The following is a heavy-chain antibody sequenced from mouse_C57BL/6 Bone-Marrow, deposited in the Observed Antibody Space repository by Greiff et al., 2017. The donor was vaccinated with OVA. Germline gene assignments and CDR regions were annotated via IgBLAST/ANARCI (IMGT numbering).Heavy chain of an antibody. D-gene: IGHD1-1*01. Sequence: EVQLVESGGGLVKPGGSLKLSCAASGFTFSSYAMSWVRQTPEKRLEWVATISDGGSYTYYPDNVKGRFTISRDNAKNNLYLQMSHLKSEDTAMYYCARGVVPDYWGQGTTLTVSS. CDR2: ISDGGSYT. J-gene: IGHJ2*01. CDR3: ARGVVPDY. V-gene: IGHV5-4*01. CDR1: GFTFSSYA.